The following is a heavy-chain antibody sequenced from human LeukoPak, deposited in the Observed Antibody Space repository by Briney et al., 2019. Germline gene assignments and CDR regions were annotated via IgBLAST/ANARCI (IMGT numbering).Heavy chain of an antibody. CDR3: AREGRDSYDSSGYSPDY. Sequence: SETLSLTCTVSGGSIRSSNYYWGWVRQPPGKGLEWIGTIYYSGSTYYNPFLRSRVTISVDTSKNQFSLKLNSMTAADTAVYYCAREGRDSYDSSGYSPDYWGPGALVTVSS. J-gene: IGHJ4*01. CDR1: GGSIRSSNYY. CDR2: IYYSGST. D-gene: IGHD3-22*01. V-gene: IGHV4-39*07.